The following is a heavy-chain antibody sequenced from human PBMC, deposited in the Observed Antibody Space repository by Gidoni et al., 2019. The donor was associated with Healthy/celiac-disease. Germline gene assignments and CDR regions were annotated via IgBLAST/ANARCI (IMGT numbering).Heavy chain of an antibody. J-gene: IGHJ2*01. V-gene: IGHV3-30-3*01. D-gene: IGHD6-13*01. CDR3: ARDSSSWYTDWYFDL. Sequence: QVQLVESGGGVVQPGRSLRLSCAASGFTFSSYAMHWVRQAPGKGLEWVAVISYDGSNKYYADSVKGRSTISRDNSKNTLYLQMNSLRAEDTAVYYCARDSSSWYTDWYFDLWAVAPWSLSPQ. CDR1: GFTFSSYA. CDR2: ISYDGSNK.